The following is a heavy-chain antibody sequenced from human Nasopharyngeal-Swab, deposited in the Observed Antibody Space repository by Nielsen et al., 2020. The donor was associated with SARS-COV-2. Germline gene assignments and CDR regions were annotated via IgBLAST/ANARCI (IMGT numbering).Heavy chain of an antibody. Sequence: QTLSLTCAVSGGSISSYSWSWIRLPPGKGLEWIGYIFLSGSTNNSPSLKSRVTISVDTSENQSSLKLNSVTAADTAVYYCVRTAGYYYMDVWGKGTTVTVSS. V-gene: IGHV4-59*01. CDR2: IFLSGST. CDR3: VRTAGYYYMDV. D-gene: IGHD6-13*01. CDR1: GGSISSYS. J-gene: IGHJ6*03.